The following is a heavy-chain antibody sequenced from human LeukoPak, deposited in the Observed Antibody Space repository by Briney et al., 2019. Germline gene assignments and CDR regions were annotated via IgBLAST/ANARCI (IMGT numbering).Heavy chain of an antibody. CDR2: IYPGDSDT. CDR3: TRGVRIVYANSGFWFDP. J-gene: IGHJ5*02. CDR1: GYSFTNYW. Sequence: GESLKISCKGSGYSFTNYWIGWVRQMPGKGLEWMGIIYPGDSDTTYCPSFQGQVTISADKSISTAYLQWISLKASDTAMYYCTRGVRIVYANSGFWFDPWGQGTQVTVSS. D-gene: IGHD2-8*01. V-gene: IGHV5-51*01.